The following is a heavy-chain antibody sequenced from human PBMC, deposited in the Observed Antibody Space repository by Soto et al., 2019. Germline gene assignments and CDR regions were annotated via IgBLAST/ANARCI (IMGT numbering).Heavy chain of an antibody. Sequence: PGGSLRLSCAASGFTFSSYAMHWVRQAPGKGLEWVAVISYDGSNKYYADSVKGRFTISRDNSKNTLYLQMNSLRAEDTAVYYCARARIYLYYGMDVSGQGTTVTVSS. CDR1: GFTFSSYA. V-gene: IGHV3-30-3*01. CDR3: ARARIYLYYGMDV. CDR2: ISYDGSNK. J-gene: IGHJ6*02.